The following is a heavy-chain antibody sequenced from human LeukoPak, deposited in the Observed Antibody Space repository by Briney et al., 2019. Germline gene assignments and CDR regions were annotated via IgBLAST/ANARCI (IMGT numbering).Heavy chain of an antibody. CDR3: AKDPTPVAVAGLYTDY. J-gene: IGHJ4*02. V-gene: IGHV3-21*01. Sequence: GGSLRLSCAASGFTFSSYSMNWVRQAPGKGLEWVSSISSSSRNINYADSVKGRFTISRDNSKNTLYLQMNSPRAEDTAVYYCAKDPTPVAVAGLYTDYWGQGTLVTVSS. CDR1: GFTFSSYS. D-gene: IGHD6-19*01. CDR2: ISSSSRNI.